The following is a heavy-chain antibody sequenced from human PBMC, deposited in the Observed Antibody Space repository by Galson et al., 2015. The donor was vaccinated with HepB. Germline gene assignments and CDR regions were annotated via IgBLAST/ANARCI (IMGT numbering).Heavy chain of an antibody. D-gene: IGHD6-13*01. CDR1: GFTFSSYA. CDR2: ISGSGGST. V-gene: IGHV3-23*01. Sequence: SLRLSCAASGFTFSSYAMSWVRQAPGKGLEWVSAISGSGGSTYYADSVKGRFTISRDNSKNTLYLQTNSLRAEDTAVYYCAKGISVVAAAGRGFDYWGQGTLVTVSS. CDR3: AKGISVVAAAGRGFDY. J-gene: IGHJ4*02.